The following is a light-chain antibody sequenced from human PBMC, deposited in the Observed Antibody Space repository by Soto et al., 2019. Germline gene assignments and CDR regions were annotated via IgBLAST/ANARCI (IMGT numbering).Light chain of an antibody. J-gene: IGLJ2*01. Sequence: QSALTQPASVSGSPGQSITISCTGTNSDVGGYNYVSWFQQHPGKAPKLMIYDVSNRPAGVSNRFSGSKSGNTASLTISGLQAEDVADYYCSSFTNNNTLVFGGGTKLTVL. CDR3: SSFTNNNTLV. V-gene: IGLV2-14*03. CDR1: NSDVGGYNY. CDR2: DVS.